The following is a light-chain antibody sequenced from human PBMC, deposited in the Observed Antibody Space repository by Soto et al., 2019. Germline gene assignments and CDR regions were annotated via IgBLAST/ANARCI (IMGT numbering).Light chain of an antibody. V-gene: IGKV1-39*01. CDR1: QSISGY. J-gene: IGKJ1*01. CDR3: QQSDSIPWT. Sequence: DIQMTQSPSSLSASVGDRVTITCRASQSISGYLTWYQKKSGQAPRLLMYGASSLQSGVPSRFSGSGSGTDFTLTISSLQPEDSATYYCQQSDSIPWTFGQGTKVEIK. CDR2: GAS.